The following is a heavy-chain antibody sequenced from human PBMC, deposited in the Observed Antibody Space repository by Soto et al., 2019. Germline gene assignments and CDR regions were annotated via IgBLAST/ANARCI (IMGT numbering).Heavy chain of an antibody. Sequence: GGSLRLSCAASGFXFSSYAMSWVRQAPGKGLEWVSAISGSGGSTYHADSVKGRFTISRDNSKNTLYLQMNSLRAEDTAVYYCAYSSTPFDYWGQGTLVTVSS. CDR1: GFXFSSYA. D-gene: IGHD6-13*01. CDR3: AYSSTPFDY. J-gene: IGHJ4*02. V-gene: IGHV3-23*01. CDR2: ISGSGGST.